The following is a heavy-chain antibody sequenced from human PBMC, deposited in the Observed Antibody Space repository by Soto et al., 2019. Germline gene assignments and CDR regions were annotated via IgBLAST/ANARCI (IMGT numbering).Heavy chain of an antibody. J-gene: IGHJ5*02. Sequence: ASVKVSCKASGGTFSSYAISWVRQAPGQGLEWMGGIIPIFGTANYAQKFQGRVTITADESTSTAYMELSSLRSEDTAVYYCASHIAAAPVRYNWFDPWGQGTLVTVPQ. V-gene: IGHV1-69*13. CDR1: GGTFSSYA. CDR3: ASHIAAAPVRYNWFDP. CDR2: IIPIFGTA. D-gene: IGHD6-13*01.